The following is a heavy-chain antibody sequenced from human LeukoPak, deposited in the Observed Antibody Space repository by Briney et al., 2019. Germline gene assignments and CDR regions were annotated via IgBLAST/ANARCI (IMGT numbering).Heavy chain of an antibody. V-gene: IGHV1-46*01. CDR3: ARHRQYQLLFTDIQRHFDY. J-gene: IGHJ4*02. CDR1: GYTFTIYY. CDR2: INPSGGST. D-gene: IGHD2-2*01. Sequence: ASVNVSFKASGYTFTIYYMHWVRQAPGQGIEWMGIINPSGGSTSYAQKFQGRVTITRDISTTTVYMELSSLRSEDTAVYYCARHRQYQLLFTDIQRHFDYWGQGTLVTVSS.